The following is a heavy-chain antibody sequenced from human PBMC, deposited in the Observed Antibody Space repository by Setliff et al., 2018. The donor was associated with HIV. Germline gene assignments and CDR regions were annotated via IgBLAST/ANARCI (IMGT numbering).Heavy chain of an antibody. J-gene: IGHJ4*02. V-gene: IGHV3-30*04. CDR2: ISYDGSNK. Sequence: GGSLRLSCAASGVTFSSYAMHWVRQAPGKGLEWVAAISYDGSNKDYADSVKGRFTISRDNSKNTLYVQMNSLRAEDTAVYYCARARSSSSFYYFDHWGQGTLVTVPS. CDR3: ARARSSSSFYYFDH. CDR1: GVTFSSYA. D-gene: IGHD6-13*01.